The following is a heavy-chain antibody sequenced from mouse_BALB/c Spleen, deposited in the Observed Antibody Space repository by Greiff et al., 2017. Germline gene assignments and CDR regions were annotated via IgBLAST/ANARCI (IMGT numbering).Heavy chain of an antibody. CDR1: GFTFSSYA. CDR2: ISSGGSYT. V-gene: IGHV5-9-4*01. J-gene: IGHJ2*01. Sequence: EVKLVESGGGLVKPGGSLKLSCAASGFTFSSYAMSWVRQSPEKRLEWVAEISSGGSYTYYPDTVTGRFTISRDNARNTLYLEMSSLRSEDTAMYYCARDREGFDYWGQGTTLTVSS. CDR3: ARDREGFDY. D-gene: IGHD3-3*01.